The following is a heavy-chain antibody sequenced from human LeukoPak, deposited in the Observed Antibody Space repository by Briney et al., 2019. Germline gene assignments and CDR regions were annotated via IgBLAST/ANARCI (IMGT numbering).Heavy chain of an antibody. CDR3: ATEIGGGPYYFDY. Sequence: EASVKVSCKASGGTFGKYAITWVRQAPGQGLEWMGRIVPVVGFTNYPQSFQGRVTITADKSTTTAYMQLIHLTSEDTAVYYCATEIGGGPYYFDYWGQGTLVTVSS. D-gene: IGHD2/OR15-2a*01. J-gene: IGHJ4*02. CDR1: GGTFGKYA. CDR2: IVPVVGFT. V-gene: IGHV1-69*04.